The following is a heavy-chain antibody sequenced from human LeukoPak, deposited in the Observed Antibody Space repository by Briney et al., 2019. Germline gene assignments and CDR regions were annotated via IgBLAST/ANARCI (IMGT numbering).Heavy chain of an antibody. D-gene: IGHD4-23*01. J-gene: IGHJ2*01. CDR3: ARDFRRGGYLGDYGGWYFDL. CDR2: INPNSGGT. CDR1: GYTFTGYY. V-gene: IGHV1-2*02. Sequence: ASVKVSCKASGYTFTGYYMHWVRQAPGQGLEWMGWINPNSGGTNYAQKFQGRVTMTRDTSISTAYMELSRLRSDDTAVYYCARDFRRGGYLGDYGGWYFDLWGRGTLVTVSS.